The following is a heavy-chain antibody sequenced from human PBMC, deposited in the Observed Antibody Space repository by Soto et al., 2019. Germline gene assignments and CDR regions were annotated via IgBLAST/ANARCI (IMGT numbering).Heavy chain of an antibody. CDR3: ARGVMVRGVTPYYYYYGMDV. CDR2: INHSGST. V-gene: IGHV4-34*01. Sequence: PSETLSLTCAVYGGSFSGYYWSWIRQPPGKGLEWIGEINHSGSTNYNPSLKSRVTISVDTSKNQFSLKLRSVTAADTAVYYCARGVMVRGVTPYYYYYGMDVWGQGTTVTVSS. D-gene: IGHD3-10*01. CDR1: GGSFSGYY. J-gene: IGHJ6*02.